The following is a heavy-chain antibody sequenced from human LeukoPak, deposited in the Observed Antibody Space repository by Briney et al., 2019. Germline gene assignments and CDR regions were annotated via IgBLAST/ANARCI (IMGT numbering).Heavy chain of an antibody. J-gene: IGHJ6*02. V-gene: IGHV3-7*05. CDR1: GFTISFYW. CDR2: INQVASEK. D-gene: IGHD3-10*02. Sequence: GGSLRLSCAASGFTISFYWMSWVRQAPGKGLEWVANINQVASEKNYVDSVKGRFTISRDNSKNTLFLQLHNLRVEDTALYYCARDLHYYVAMDVWGQGTTVTVSS. CDR3: ARDLHYYVAMDV.